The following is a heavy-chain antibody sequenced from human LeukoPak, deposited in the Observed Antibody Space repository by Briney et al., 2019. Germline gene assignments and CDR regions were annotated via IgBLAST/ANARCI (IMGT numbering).Heavy chain of an antibody. J-gene: IGHJ5*02. CDR3: ATATFYATSGYFPS. V-gene: IGHV3-21*01. Sequence: GGSLRLSCAASGFTFSSYSMNWVRQAPGKGLEWVSSISSSSSYIYYADSVKGRFTISRDNAKNTLHLQMNSLRDEDTAVYYCATATFYATSGYFPSWGQGTLVTVSS. CDR1: GFTFSSYS. D-gene: IGHD3-22*01. CDR2: ISSSSSYI.